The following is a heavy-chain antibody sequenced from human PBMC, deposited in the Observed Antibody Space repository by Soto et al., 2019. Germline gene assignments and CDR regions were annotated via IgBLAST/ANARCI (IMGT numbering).Heavy chain of an antibody. D-gene: IGHD6-19*01. CDR3: ARLYSSGWRLSHRLNFDY. Sequence: PSETLSLTCTVSGGSINSDKYYWGWIRQPPGKGLEWIGSIYYRGNTYYNPSLQTRVTISLDKSKSQFSLKLNSVTAADSAMYFCARLYSSGWRLSHRLNFDYWGQGTLVTVSS. J-gene: IGHJ4*02. CDR2: IYYRGNT. V-gene: IGHV4-39*01. CDR1: GGSINSDKYY.